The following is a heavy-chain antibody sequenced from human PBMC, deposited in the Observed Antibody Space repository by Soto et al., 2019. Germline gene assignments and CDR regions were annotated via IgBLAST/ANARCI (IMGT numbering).Heavy chain of an antibody. CDR3: ARVKDYYYYYMDV. CDR1: GGSISSYY. J-gene: IGHJ6*03. Sequence: SETLSLTCTVSGGSISSYYWSWIRQPPGKGLEWIGYIYYSGSTNYNPSLKSRVTISVDKSKNQFSLKLSSVTAADTDVYYCARVKDYYYYYMDVWGKGTTVTVSS. V-gene: IGHV4-59*01. CDR2: IYYSGST.